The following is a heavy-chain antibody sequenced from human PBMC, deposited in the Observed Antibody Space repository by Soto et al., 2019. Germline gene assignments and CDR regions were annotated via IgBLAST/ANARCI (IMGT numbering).Heavy chain of an antibody. V-gene: IGHV4-30-2*01. CDR3: ARDLFSVPVTTFSGGMDV. J-gene: IGHJ6*02. CDR2: IYHSGST. Sequence: SETLSLTCAASGGSISSGGYSWSWIRQPPGKGLEWIGYIYHSGSTYYNPSLKSRVTISVDRSKNQFSLKLSSVTAADTAVYYCARDLFSVPVTTFSGGMDVWGQGTTVTVSS. CDR1: GGSISSGGYS. D-gene: IGHD4-17*01.